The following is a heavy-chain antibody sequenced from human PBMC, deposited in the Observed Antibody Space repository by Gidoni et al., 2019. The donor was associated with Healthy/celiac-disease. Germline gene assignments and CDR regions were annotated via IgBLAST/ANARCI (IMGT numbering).Heavy chain of an antibody. Sequence: EVQLVESGGGLVQPGGSLRLSCAASGFTFSSYWMSWVRQAPGKGLEGVANIKQDGSEKYYVDSVKGRFTISRDNAKNSLYLQMNSLRAEDTAVYYCARELVVSDIDYWGQGTLVTVSS. CDR2: IKQDGSEK. J-gene: IGHJ4*02. D-gene: IGHD2-21*01. CDR1: GFTFSSYW. V-gene: IGHV3-7*01. CDR3: ARELVVSDIDY.